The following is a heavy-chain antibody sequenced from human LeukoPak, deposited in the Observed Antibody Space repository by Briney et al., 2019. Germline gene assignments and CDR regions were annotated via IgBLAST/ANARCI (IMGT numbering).Heavy chain of an antibody. J-gene: IGHJ4*02. CDR3: AKGGPSRITMVRGVIPYFDY. CDR1: GFTFSNYC. V-gene: IGHV3-30*02. D-gene: IGHD3-10*01. Sequence: GGSLRLSCAASGFTFSNYCIHWVRQAPGKGLEWVAFIRYDGDIKYYADSVKGRFTISRDNAKNSLYPQMNSLRAEDTAVYYCAKGGPSRITMVRGVIPYFDYWGQGTLVTVSS. CDR2: IRYDGDIK.